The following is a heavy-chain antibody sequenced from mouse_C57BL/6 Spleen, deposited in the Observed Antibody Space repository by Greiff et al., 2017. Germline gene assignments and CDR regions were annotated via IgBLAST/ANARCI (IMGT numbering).Heavy chain of an antibody. D-gene: IGHD2-12*01. CDR1: GYTFTSYW. Sequence: QVQLQQPGAELVKPGASVKMSCKASGYTFTSYWITWVKQRPGQGLEWIGDIYPGSGSTNYNEKFKSKATLTVDTSSSTAYMQLSSLTSEDSAVYYCARYYSDSAWFAYWGHGTLVTVSA. CDR2: IYPGSGST. V-gene: IGHV1-55*01. J-gene: IGHJ3*01. CDR3: ARYYSDSAWFAY.